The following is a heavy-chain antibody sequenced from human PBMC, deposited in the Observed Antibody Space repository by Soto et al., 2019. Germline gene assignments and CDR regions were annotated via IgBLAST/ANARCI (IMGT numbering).Heavy chain of an antibody. CDR3: ARDHYYHSLGSQPDN. Sequence: GGSPRLFPAPDVCTLSNYGMHWVRHAPGKGLEWVAVIWYDGSNKYYADSVKGRFTISRVNSKNTVYLQVNSLRAEDTAVYYCARDHYYHSLGSQPDNWGQGTLFPLCS. CDR1: VCTLSNYG. D-gene: IGHD3-22*01. J-gene: IGHJ4*02. V-gene: IGHV3-33*01. CDR2: IWYDGSNK.